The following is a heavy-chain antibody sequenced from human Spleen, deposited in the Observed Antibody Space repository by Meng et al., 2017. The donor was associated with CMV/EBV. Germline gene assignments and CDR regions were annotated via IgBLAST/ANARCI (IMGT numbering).Heavy chain of an antibody. V-gene: IGHV1-2*02. J-gene: IGHJ4*02. Sequence: ADGYTFTAYYIHWVRQAPGQGLEWMGWLNPYSGGTNYAQKFQDRVTMTRDTSISTAYMELTSLSSDDTAVYYCARASRSTTYTSPSYWGQGTLVTVSS. D-gene: IGHD2/OR15-2a*01. CDR1: GYTFTAYY. CDR3: ARASRSTTYTSPSY. CDR2: LNPYSGGT.